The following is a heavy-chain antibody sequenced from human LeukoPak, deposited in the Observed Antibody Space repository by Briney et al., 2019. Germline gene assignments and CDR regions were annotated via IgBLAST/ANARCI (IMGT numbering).Heavy chain of an antibody. CDR2: IYHSGST. D-gene: IGHD6-13*01. CDR3: AREDSSSWYSLDY. CDR1: GGSISSSNW. Sequence: SGTLSLTCAVSGGSISSSNWWSWVRQPPGKGLEWIGEIYHSGSTNYNPSLKSRVTISVDKSKNQFSLELSSVTAADTAVYYCAREDSSSWYSLDYWGQGTLVTVSS. V-gene: IGHV4-4*02. J-gene: IGHJ4*02.